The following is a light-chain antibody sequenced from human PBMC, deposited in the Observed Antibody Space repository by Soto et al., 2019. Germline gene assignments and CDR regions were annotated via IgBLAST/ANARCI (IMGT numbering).Light chain of an antibody. J-gene: IGKJ1*01. CDR3: QQYNEWPRT. CDR1: ESISSN. Sequence: EIVLTQVXVTLCVSVREXXXXXXXLSESISSNLAWYQHQXGQAPRLLIYGASXRANGIPARFSGSRSGTEFTLTISSLHSEDFPVYYCQQYNEWPRTFGQGTKLDI. V-gene: IGKV3-15*01. CDR2: GAS.